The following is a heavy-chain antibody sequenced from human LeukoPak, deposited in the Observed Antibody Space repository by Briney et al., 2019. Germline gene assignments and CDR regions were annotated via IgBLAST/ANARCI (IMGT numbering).Heavy chain of an antibody. J-gene: IGHJ4*02. CDR3: ARGTTRYTTTYYFDY. CDR1: GTSISNYY. V-gene: IGHV4-59*01. Sequence: SETLSLTCTVSGTSISNYYWIWIRQPPGKGLEWFGYIYYSGDTNYNPSLKSRVTMSVDTSKNQFSLKLSSLTAADTAVFHCARGTTRYTTTYYFDYWGQGTLVTVSS. CDR2: IYYSGDT. D-gene: IGHD2-2*02.